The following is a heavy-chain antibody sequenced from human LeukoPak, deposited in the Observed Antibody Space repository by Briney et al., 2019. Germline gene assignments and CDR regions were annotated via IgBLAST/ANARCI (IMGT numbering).Heavy chain of an antibody. D-gene: IGHD4-11*01. CDR3: AKDLGEMTTVTWNWFDP. J-gene: IGHJ5*02. V-gene: IGHV3-30*18. Sequence: PGGSLRLSCAASGFTFSSYGMHWVRQAPGKGLEWMAVISYDGSNKYYADSVKGRFTISRDNSKNTLYLQMNSLRAEDTAVYYCAKDLGEMTTVTWNWFDPWGQGTLVTVSS. CDR1: GFTFSSYG. CDR2: ISYDGSNK.